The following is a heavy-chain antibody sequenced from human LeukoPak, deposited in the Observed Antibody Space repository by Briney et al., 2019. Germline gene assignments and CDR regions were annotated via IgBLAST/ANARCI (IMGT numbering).Heavy chain of an antibody. Sequence: GRSLRLSCAASAFTFSSYELNWARQAPGKGLEWISYISSSGSIINYADSVKGRFTISRDNAKNSLYLQMNSLRAEDTAVYYCARGATRRSSGAFDIWGQGTMVTVSS. CDR1: AFTFSSYE. CDR2: ISSSGSII. CDR3: ARGATRRSSGAFDI. J-gene: IGHJ3*02. D-gene: IGHD6-6*01. V-gene: IGHV3-48*03.